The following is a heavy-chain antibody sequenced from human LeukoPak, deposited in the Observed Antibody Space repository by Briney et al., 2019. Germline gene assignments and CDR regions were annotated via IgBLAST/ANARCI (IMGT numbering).Heavy chain of an antibody. CDR2: INPSGGST. CDR1: GYTFTSYG. Sequence: ASVKVSCKASGYTFTSYGISWVRQAPGRGLEWMGIINPSGGSTSYAQKFQGRVTMTRDTSTSTVYMELSSLRSEDTAVYYCARVSDDSSGYYYVVGYFDYWGQGTLVTVSS. CDR3: ARVSDDSSGYYYVVGYFDY. J-gene: IGHJ4*02. D-gene: IGHD3-22*01. V-gene: IGHV1-46*01.